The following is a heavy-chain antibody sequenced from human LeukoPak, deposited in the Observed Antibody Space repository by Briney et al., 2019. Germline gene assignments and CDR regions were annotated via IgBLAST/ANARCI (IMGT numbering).Heavy chain of an antibody. V-gene: IGHV1-8*03. CDR1: GYTFNSYD. CDR3: ARQGGSGYHFDY. J-gene: IGHJ4*02. CDR2: MNPNSGNT. Sequence: GASVKVSCKASGYTFNSYDINGVRQATGQGLEWMGWMNPNSGNTGYAQKFQVRVTITRNTSISTAHMELSSLRSEDTAVYYCARQGGSGYHFDYWGQGTLVTVSS. D-gene: IGHD3-3*01.